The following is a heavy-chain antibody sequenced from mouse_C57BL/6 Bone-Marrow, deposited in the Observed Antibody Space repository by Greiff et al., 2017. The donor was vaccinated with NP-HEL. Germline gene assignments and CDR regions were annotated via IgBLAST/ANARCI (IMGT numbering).Heavy chain of an antibody. D-gene: IGHD4-1*01. CDR3: ARSLNWADWYFDV. CDR1: GYTFTSYW. CDR2: IHPNSGST. V-gene: IGHV1-64*01. Sequence: VQLQQPGAELVKPGASVKLSCKASGYTFTSYWMHWVKQRPGQGLEWIGMIHPNSGSTNYNEKFKSKATLTVDKSSSTAYMQLSSLTSEDSAVYYCARSLNWADWYFDVWGTGTTVTVSS. J-gene: IGHJ1*03.